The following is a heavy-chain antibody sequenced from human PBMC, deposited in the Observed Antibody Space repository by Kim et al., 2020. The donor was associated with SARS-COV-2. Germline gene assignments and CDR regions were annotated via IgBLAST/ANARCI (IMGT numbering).Heavy chain of an antibody. V-gene: IGHV3-49*03. CDR2: IRSKAYGGTT. CDR3: TKMYRDYDILTGYYTGVVFDY. D-gene: IGHD3-9*01. J-gene: IGHJ4*02. Sequence: GGSLRLSCTASGFTFGDYAMSWFRQAPGKGLEWVGFIRSKAYGGTTEYAASVKGRFTISRDDSKSIAYLQMNSLKTEDTAVYYCTKMYRDYDILTGYYTGVVFDYWGQGTLVTVSS. CDR1: GFTFGDYA.